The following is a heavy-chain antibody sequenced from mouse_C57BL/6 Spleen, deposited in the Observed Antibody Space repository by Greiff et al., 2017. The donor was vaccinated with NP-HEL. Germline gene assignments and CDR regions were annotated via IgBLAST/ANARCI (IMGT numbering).Heavy chain of an antibody. Sequence: EVHLVESGGGLVKPGGSLKLSCAASGFTFSDYGMHWVRQAPEKGLEWVAYISSGSSTIYYADTVKGRFTISRDNAKNTLFLQMTSLRSEDTAMYYCARDYSNSYYFDYWGQSTTLTVSS. CDR3: ARDYSNSYYFDY. D-gene: IGHD2-5*01. CDR2: ISSGSSTI. V-gene: IGHV5-17*01. CDR1: GFTFSDYG. J-gene: IGHJ2*01.